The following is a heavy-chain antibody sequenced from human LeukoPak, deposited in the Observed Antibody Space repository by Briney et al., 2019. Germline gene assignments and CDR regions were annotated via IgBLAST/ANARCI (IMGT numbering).Heavy chain of an antibody. J-gene: IGHJ5*02. V-gene: IGHV1-69*05. Sequence: ASVKVSCKASGGAFSSYAISWVRQAPGQGLEWMGGIIPIFGTANYAQKFQGRVTITTDESTSTAYMELSSLRSEDTAVYYCAISYSSSGSFDPWGQGTLVTVSS. CDR3: AISYSSSGSFDP. CDR2: IIPIFGTA. CDR1: GGAFSSYA. D-gene: IGHD6-13*01.